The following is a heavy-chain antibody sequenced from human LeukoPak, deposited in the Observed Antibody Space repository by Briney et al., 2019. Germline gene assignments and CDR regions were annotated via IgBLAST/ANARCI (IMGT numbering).Heavy chain of an antibody. CDR1: GGSISSYY. J-gene: IGHJ5*02. V-gene: IGHV4-59*08. D-gene: IGHD2-2*01. Sequence: SETLSLTCTVSGGSISSYYWSWIRQPPGKGLEWIGYIYYSGSTNYNPSLKSRVTISVDTSKNQFSLKLSSVTAADTAVYYCARRGYCSSTSCGTNNWFDPWGQGTLVTVSS. CDR2: IYYSGST. CDR3: ARRGYCSSTSCGTNNWFDP.